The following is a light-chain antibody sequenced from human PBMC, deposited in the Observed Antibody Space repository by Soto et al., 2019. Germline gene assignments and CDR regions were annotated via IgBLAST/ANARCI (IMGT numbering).Light chain of an antibody. Sequence: IQLTQSPSSLSASVGDRVTITCRASQGITTYLAWYQQKPGKAPKLLIYVASTLQSGVPSRFSGSGSGTEFILTIDRVQPDDFATYYCQQYTGTFGQGTKVDIK. J-gene: IGKJ1*01. V-gene: IGKV1-9*01. CDR1: QGITTY. CDR3: QQYTGT. CDR2: VAS.